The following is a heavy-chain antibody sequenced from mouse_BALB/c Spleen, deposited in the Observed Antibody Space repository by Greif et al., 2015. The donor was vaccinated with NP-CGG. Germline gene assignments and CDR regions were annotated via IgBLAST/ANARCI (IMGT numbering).Heavy chain of an antibody. D-gene: IGHD1-1*02. Sequence: VQLQQSVAELVRPVALVKLSCKASGFNIKDYYMHWVKQRPEQGLEWIGWIDPENGNTIYDPTFPGKASITADPSSTTSYRQLSNLKSVDTARYYRSTYGGRYFDYWRQGTTLTVAA. V-gene: IGHV14-1*02. CDR3: STYGGRYFDY. CDR2: IDPENGNT. CDR1: GFNIKDYY. J-gene: IGHJ2*01.